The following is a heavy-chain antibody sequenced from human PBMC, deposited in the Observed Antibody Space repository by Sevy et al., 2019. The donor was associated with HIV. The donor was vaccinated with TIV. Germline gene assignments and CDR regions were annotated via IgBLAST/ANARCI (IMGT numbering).Heavy chain of an antibody. J-gene: IGHJ6*02. CDR2: ISYDGSNK. V-gene: IGHV3-30*18. Sequence: GGSLRLSCAASGFTFSTYGMHWVRQAPGKGLEWVVAISYDGSNKYYADSVKGRFTISRDNSKNTLYLQMNSLRAEDTAVYYCAKRKGLSYYYYGLDVWGQGTTVTVSS. D-gene: IGHD3-16*01. CDR1: GFTFSTYG. CDR3: AKRKGLSYYYYGLDV.